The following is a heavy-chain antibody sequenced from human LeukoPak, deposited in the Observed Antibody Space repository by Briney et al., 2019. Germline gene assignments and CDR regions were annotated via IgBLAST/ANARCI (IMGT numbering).Heavy chain of an antibody. CDR3: ARDVRTIAPFNWFDP. V-gene: IGHV4-39*07. J-gene: IGHJ5*02. CDR2: IYYSGST. Sequence: SETLSLTCTVSGGSISRSSYYWGWIRQPPGKGLEWIGSIYYSGSTYYNPSLKSRVTISVDTSKNQFSLKLSSVTAADTAVYYCARDVRTIAPFNWFDPWGQGTLVTVSS. D-gene: IGHD3-9*01. CDR1: GGSISRSSYY.